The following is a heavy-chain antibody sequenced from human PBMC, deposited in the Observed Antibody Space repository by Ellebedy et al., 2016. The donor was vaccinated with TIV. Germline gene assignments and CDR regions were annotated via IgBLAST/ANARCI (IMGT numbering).Heavy chain of an antibody. CDR3: ARDHRGSLKGGY. CDR1: GYTFSIFG. CDR2: ISVYNGDT. D-gene: IGHD3-16*01. Sequence: AASVKVSCKASGYTFSIFGFSWVRQAPGQGLEWMGWISVYNGDTKYSQKFQGRANMTTDTYTTTVYMELRSLRSDDTAINYCARDHRGSLKGGYWGQGTLVTVSS. J-gene: IGHJ4*02. V-gene: IGHV1-18*04.